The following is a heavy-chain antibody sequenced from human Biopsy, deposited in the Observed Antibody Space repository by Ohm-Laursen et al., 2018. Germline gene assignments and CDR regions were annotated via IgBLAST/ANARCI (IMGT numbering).Heavy chain of an antibody. CDR2: IYFTGRT. CDR3: ASAGYNPDWNFDL. D-gene: IGHD5-24*01. V-gene: IGHV4-59*07. J-gene: IGHJ2*01. CDR1: GGPIDSYY. Sequence: SDTLSLTCTVSGGPIDSYYWSWIRQPPGKALEWIGSIYFTGRTSYNPSLKSQVTMSVNTSKKQFSLRLSSVTAADTAVYYCASAGYNPDWNFDLWGRGTRVTVYS.